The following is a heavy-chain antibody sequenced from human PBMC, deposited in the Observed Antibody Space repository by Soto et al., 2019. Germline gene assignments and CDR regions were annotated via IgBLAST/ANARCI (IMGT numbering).Heavy chain of an antibody. V-gene: IGHV3-23*01. D-gene: IGHD2-2*01. CDR2: ISGSGGST. CDR3: AKDCTCGSTSCYGYYFDY. J-gene: IGHJ4*02. Sequence: PGGSLRLSCAASGFTFSSYAMSWVRQAPGKGLEWVSAISGSGGSTYYADSVKGRFTLSRDNSKNTLYLQMNSLRAEDTAVYYCAKDCTCGSTSCYGYYFDYWGQGTLVTVSS. CDR1: GFTFSSYA.